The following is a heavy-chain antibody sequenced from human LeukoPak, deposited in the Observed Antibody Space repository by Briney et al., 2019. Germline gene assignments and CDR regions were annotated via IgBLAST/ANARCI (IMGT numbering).Heavy chain of an antibody. CDR3: ARHRYYDGSGSLAYFDY. J-gene: IGHJ4*02. D-gene: IGHD3-10*01. CDR1: GGSISSYY. V-gene: IGHV4-59*08. CDR2: IYYSGST. Sequence: SETLSLTCSVSGGSISSYYWSWIRQPPGKGLEWIGYIYYSGSTNYNPSLKSRVTISVDTSTSQFSLKLSSLTAADTAVYYCARHRYYDGSGSLAYFDYWGQGTLVTVSS.